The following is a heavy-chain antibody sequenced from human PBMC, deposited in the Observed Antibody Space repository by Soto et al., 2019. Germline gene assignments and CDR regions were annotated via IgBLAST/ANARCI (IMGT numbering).Heavy chain of an antibody. CDR1: GFTFSDYY. Sequence: QVQLVESGGGLVKPGGSLRLSCAASGFTFSDYYMSWIRQAPGKGLEWVSYISSSGSTIYYADSVKGRFTISRDNAKNSLYMQMNSLRAEDAAVYSCARAAALGYCSGGSCDNFDYWGQGTLVTVSS. J-gene: IGHJ4*02. CDR2: ISSSGSTI. V-gene: IGHV3-11*01. CDR3: ARAAALGYCSGGSCDNFDY. D-gene: IGHD2-15*01.